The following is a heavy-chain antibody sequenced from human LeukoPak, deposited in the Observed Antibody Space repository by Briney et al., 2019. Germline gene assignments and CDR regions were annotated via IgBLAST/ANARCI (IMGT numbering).Heavy chain of an antibody. CDR2: INPNSGGT. Sequence: ASVKVSCKASGYTFTGYYMHWVRQAPGQGLEWMGWINPNSGGTNYAQKFQCRVTMTRDTSISTASIELSRLRSDATAVYYCARRSTLSSTTRAYYYYYYMDVWGKGTTVTVSS. CDR1: GYTFTGYY. V-gene: IGHV1-2*02. D-gene: IGHD2-2*01. CDR3: ARRSTLSSTTRAYYYYYYMDV. J-gene: IGHJ6*03.